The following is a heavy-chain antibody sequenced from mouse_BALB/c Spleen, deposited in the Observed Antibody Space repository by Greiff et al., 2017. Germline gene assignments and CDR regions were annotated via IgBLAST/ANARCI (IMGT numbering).Heavy chain of an antibody. CDR1: GYAFTSYN. J-gene: IGHJ1*01. D-gene: IGHD2-4*01. CDR3: ARWDYDGYFDV. CDR2: IDPYNGGT. V-gene: IGHV1S135*01. Sequence: EVQLQESGPELVKPGASVKVSCKASGYAFTSYNMYWVKQSHGESLEWIGYIDPYNGGTSYNQKFKGKATLTVDKSSSTAYMHLNSLTSEDSAVYYYARWDYDGYFDVWGAGTTVTVSS.